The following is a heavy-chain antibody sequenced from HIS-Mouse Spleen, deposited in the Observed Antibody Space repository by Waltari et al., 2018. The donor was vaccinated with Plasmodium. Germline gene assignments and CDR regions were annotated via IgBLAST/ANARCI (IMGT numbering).Heavy chain of an antibody. CDR2: SIPIRGIA. V-gene: IGHV1-69*04. CDR3: ARMVGSYYAFDI. D-gene: IGHD1-26*01. J-gene: IGHJ3*02. Sequence: QVQLVQSGAEVKKPGSSVKVSCKASGGTFSSYAISWVRQAPGQGLGWMGSSIPIRGIANYAQKFQGRVTITADKSTSTAYMELSSLRSEDTAVYYCARMVGSYYAFDIWGQGTMVTVSS. CDR1: GGTFSSYA.